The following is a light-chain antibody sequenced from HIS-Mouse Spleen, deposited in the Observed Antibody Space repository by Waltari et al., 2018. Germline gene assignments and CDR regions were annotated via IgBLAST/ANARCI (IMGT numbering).Light chain of an antibody. CDR3: SSYTSSSTWV. V-gene: IGLV2-14*03. CDR2: DVS. CDR1: SSDVGGYNY. Sequence: QSALTQPASVSGSPGQSITISCTGTSSDVGGYNYVSWYQQHPGKAPKLMIYDVSNRPSGVSNRFSGSSSGNTASLTISGLQAEDEADYYCSSYTSSSTWVFGGGTKLTVL. J-gene: IGLJ3*02.